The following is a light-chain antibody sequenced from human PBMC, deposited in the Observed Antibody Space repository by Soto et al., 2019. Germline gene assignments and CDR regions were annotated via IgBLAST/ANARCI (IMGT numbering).Light chain of an antibody. CDR3: QLYDNSSWT. CDR1: QSVSSNY. Sequence: VLTQSPGTLSLSPGERATRSCWASQSVSSNYLAWYQQKPGQAPRLLIYGVSKRATGVPARFTGSGSGTEFTLTISRLEPEDFAVYYCQLYDNSSWTFGQGTKVEMK. J-gene: IGKJ1*01. CDR2: GVS. V-gene: IGKV3-20*01.